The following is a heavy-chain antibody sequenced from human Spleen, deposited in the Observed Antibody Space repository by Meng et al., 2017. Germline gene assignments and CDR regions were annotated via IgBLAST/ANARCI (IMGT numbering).Heavy chain of an antibody. CDR3: ARDEDISAAGKLFGDY. V-gene: IGHV1-2*06. CDR2: IDPNNDHT. D-gene: IGHD6-13*01. J-gene: IGHJ4*02. Sequence: GQLVQPGPEVKKPGASVKLSCKPSGYTFAAYWIHWLRQAPGQGLEWMGRIDPNNDHTQYAQNFQGRVTMTSDTSISTVYMELNGLRSDDTAVYYCARDEDISAAGKLFGDYWGQGTLVTVSS. CDR1: GYTFAAYW.